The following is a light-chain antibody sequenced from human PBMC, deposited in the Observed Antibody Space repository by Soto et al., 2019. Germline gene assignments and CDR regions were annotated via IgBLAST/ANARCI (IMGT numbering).Light chain of an antibody. CDR2: KES. Sequence: DIQMTQSPSTLSASVGDRVTITCRASQGISSWLAWYQQKPGKAPKLLIYKESSLESGVPSRFSGSGSGTEFTLTISSLQPDDFATYYCQQYNSYWTFGQGTKVDIK. J-gene: IGKJ1*01. V-gene: IGKV1-5*03. CDR3: QQYNSYWT. CDR1: QGISSW.